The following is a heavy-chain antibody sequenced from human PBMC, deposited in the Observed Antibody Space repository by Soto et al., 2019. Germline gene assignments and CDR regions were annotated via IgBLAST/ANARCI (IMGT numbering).Heavy chain of an antibody. CDR3: ARDSSMVRGVGSSYYYYYMDV. Sequence: ASVKVSCKASRYTFTGYYRHWVRQAPGQGLEWMGWINPNSGGTNYAQKFQGWVTMTRDTSISTAYMELSRLRSDDTAVYYCARDSSMVRGVGSSYYYYYMDVWGKGTTVTVSS. D-gene: IGHD3-10*01. CDR1: RYTFTGYY. J-gene: IGHJ6*03. V-gene: IGHV1-2*04. CDR2: INPNSGGT.